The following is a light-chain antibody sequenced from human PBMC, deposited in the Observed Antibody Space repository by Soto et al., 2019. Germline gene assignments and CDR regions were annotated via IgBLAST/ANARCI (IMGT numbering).Light chain of an antibody. CDR1: QTIGQK. CDR2: GAS. Sequence: EIVLAQSPATLSVTPGERITLSCRATQTIGQKLVWYLQRPGQAPSLLMYGASTRATDIPARFSGSVSGTEFTLTITGLQSEDFAVYYCQQYNGWPWTFGQGTKVDIK. V-gene: IGKV3-15*01. CDR3: QQYNGWPWT. J-gene: IGKJ1*01.